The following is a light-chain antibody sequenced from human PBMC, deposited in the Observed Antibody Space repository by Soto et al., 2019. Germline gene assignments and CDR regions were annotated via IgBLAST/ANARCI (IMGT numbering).Light chain of an antibody. CDR1: QRVTNN. J-gene: IGKJ1*01. V-gene: IGKV3-15*01. CDR2: GAS. Sequence: TVLTQSPATLSLSPGETATLSCRARQRVTNNLAWYQWKLGQPPRLLIYGASTRATGIPVRFSGSGSGTEFTLTISSLQSEDSAVYYCQQHHNWPWTFGQGTRVELK. CDR3: QQHHNWPWT.